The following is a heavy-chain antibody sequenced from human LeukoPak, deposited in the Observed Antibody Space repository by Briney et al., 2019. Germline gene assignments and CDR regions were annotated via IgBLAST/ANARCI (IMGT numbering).Heavy chain of an antibody. CDR2: ISAYNGNT. J-gene: IGHJ4*02. Sequence: ASVKVSCKASGYTFTSYGISWVRQAPGQGLEWMGWISAYNGNTNYAQKLQGRVTMTTDTSTSTAYMELRSLRSVDTAVYYCARARSIAVAGTRDKYYFDYWGQGTLVTVSS. CDR1: GYTFTSYG. V-gene: IGHV1-18*01. D-gene: IGHD6-19*01. CDR3: ARARSIAVAGTRDKYYFDY.